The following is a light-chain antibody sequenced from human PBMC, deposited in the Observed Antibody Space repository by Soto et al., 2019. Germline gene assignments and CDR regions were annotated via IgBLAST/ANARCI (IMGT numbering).Light chain of an antibody. J-gene: IGKJ4*01. Sequence: DIQMTQSPSSLSASVGDRVTITCRASQSISSYLNWYQQKPGKAPKLLIYAASSLQSGVPSRFSGRGSGTDFTLTISSLQPEDFATYYCQQSYSTSRVTFGGGTKVEIK. CDR1: QSISSY. CDR2: AAS. V-gene: IGKV1-39*01. CDR3: QQSYSTSRVT.